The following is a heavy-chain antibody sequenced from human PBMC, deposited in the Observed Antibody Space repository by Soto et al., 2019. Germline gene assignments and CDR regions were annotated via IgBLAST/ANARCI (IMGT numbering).Heavy chain of an antibody. J-gene: IGHJ5*02. D-gene: IGHD1-1*01. CDR2: INHSGTT. V-gene: IGHV4-34*01. CDR1: GGSFSGYQ. Sequence: SETLSLTCGVSGGSFSGYQWNWIRQSPGQGLEWIGEINHSGTTKYNPSLESRINLSVDTSKRQSSLKMFSMTAADTAIYYCARGWRFDPWGQGTQVTVSS. CDR3: ARGWRFDP.